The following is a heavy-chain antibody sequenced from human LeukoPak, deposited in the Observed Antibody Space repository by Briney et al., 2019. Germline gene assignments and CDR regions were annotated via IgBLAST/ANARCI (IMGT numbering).Heavy chain of an antibody. CDR3: VRAGYCTSTTCPDAFDI. Sequence: PSETLSLTCTVSGGSITSSSYYWGWIRQPPGKGLDWIGSIYYRGRTYYNPSLTSRVTISVDTSKNHLSLKLISVTAADTAVYYCVRAGYCTSTTCPDAFDIWGQGTKVTVSS. V-gene: IGHV4-39*07. D-gene: IGHD2-2*01. CDR2: IYYRGRT. J-gene: IGHJ3*02. CDR1: GGSITSSSYY.